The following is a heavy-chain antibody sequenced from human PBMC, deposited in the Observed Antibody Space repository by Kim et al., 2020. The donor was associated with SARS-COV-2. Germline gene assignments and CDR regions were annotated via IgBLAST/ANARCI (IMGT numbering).Heavy chain of an antibody. V-gene: IGHV3-33*06. D-gene: IGHD3-9*01. J-gene: IGHJ6*02. CDR2: IWYDGSNK. Sequence: GGSLRLSCAASGFTFSSYGMHWVRQAPGKGLEWVAVIWYDGSNKYYADSVKGRFTISRDNSKNTLYLQMNSLRAEDTAVYYCAKLRYFDTIAGHYGMDVWGQGTTVTVSS. CDR3: AKLRYFDTIAGHYGMDV. CDR1: GFTFSSYG.